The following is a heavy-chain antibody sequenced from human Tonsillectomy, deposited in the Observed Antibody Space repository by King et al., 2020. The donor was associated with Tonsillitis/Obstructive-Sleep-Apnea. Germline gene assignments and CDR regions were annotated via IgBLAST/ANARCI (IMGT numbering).Heavy chain of an antibody. CDR2: INPSGGST. Sequence: VQLVESGAEVKKPGASVKVSCKASGYTFTSYYMHWVRQAPGQGLEGMGIINPSGGSTSYAQKCQGRGTMTRDTSKSTVYLELSSLRSEVTDVYDCARALPGGDYEGLDYWGQGTLVTVSS. D-gene: IGHD4-17*01. V-gene: IGHV1-46*01. CDR1: GYTFTSYY. J-gene: IGHJ4*02. CDR3: ARALPGGDYEGLDY.